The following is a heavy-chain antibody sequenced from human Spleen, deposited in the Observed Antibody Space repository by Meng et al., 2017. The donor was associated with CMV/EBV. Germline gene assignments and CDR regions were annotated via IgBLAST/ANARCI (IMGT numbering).Heavy chain of an antibody. D-gene: IGHD6-13*01. CDR1: GFTFDDYG. Sequence: GESLKISCAASGFTFDDYGMSWVRQAPGKGLEWVSGINGVGCSTDYADSVRGRFIISRDNAKNSLYLQINSLRVEDTAFYYCARRLAGAVDYWGQGTLVTVSS. V-gene: IGHV3-20*04. J-gene: IGHJ4*02. CDR3: ARRLAGAVDY. CDR2: INGVGCST.